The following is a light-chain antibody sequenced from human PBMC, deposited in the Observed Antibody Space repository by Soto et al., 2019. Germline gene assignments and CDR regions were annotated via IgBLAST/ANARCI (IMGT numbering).Light chain of an antibody. CDR3: EAWDDSLSGWV. V-gene: IGLV1-47*01. CDR1: SSNIGSNV. CDR2: RNN. J-gene: IGLJ3*02. Sequence: QSVLTQPPSASGTPGQRVTISCSGSSSNIGSNVVYWYQQFPGTAPRLLSYRNNQRPSGVPDRFSGSKSGSAACLAISGLPSEDEADYYWEAWDDSLSGWVFGGGTKLTVL.